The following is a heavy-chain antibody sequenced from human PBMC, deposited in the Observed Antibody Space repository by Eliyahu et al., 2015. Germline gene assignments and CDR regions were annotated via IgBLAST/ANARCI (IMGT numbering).Heavy chain of an antibody. Sequence: QVQLQQWGAGLLKPSETLSLTCAVYGGSFSGYYWSWIRQPPGKGLEWIGEINHSGSTNYNPSLKSRVTISVDTSKNQFSLKLSSVTAADTAVYYCARAGYGSGSYYRRRGNWFDPWGQGTLVTVSS. J-gene: IGHJ5*02. V-gene: IGHV4-34*01. D-gene: IGHD3-10*01. CDR1: GGSFSGYY. CDR3: ARAGYGSGSYYRRRGNWFDP. CDR2: INHSGST.